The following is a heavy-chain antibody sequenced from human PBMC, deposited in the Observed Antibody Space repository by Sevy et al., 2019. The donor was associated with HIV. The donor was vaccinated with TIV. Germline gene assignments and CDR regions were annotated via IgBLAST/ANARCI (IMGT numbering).Heavy chain of an antibody. V-gene: IGHV4-59*01. D-gene: IGHD1-1*01. J-gene: IGHJ4*02. Sequence: SETLSLTCTVSGGSIGLYFWSWIRQPPGKGLEWIGYMYASGATNYNPSLKSRVSISLDKSKNPFSLRLKSVTAADTAVYYCARESIGATGDFDYWGQGTRVTVSS. CDR1: GGSIGLYF. CDR2: MYASGAT. CDR3: ARESIGATGDFDY.